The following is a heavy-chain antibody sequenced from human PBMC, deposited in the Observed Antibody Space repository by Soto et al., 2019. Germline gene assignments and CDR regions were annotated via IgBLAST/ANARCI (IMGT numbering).Heavy chain of an antibody. J-gene: IGHJ4*02. CDR1: GFTFSSYA. V-gene: IGHV3-30-3*01. CDR2: ISYDGSNK. D-gene: IGHD2-21*02. CDR3: ARDKWAYCGGDCYPSFDY. Sequence: GGSLRLSCAASGFTFSSYAMHWVRQAPGKGLEWVAVISYDGSNKYYADSVKGRFTISRDNSKNTLYLQMNSLRAEDTAVYYCARDKWAYCGGDCYPSFDYWGQGTLVTVSS.